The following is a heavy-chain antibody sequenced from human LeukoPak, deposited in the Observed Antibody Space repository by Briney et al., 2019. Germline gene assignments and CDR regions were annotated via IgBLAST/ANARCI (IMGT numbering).Heavy chain of an antibody. D-gene: IGHD5-18*01. CDR3: ARQVRRGYSCGYVWFDP. CDR2: IYYSGST. V-gene: IGHV4-39*01. Sequence: SETLSLTCTVSGGSISSSSYYWGWIRQPPGKGLEWIGSIYYSGSTYYNPSLKSRVTISVDTSKNQFSLKLSSVTAADTAVYYCARQVRRGYSCGYVWFDPWGQGTLVTVSS. J-gene: IGHJ5*02. CDR1: GGSISSSSYY.